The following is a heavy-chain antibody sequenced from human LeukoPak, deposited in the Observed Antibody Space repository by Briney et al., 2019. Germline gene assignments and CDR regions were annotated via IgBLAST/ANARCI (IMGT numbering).Heavy chain of an antibody. CDR2: INSDGSCT. D-gene: IGHD4-11*01. CDR1: GFXFSSYW. V-gene: IGHV3-74*01. CDR3: ARVPGLPNLDY. Sequence: PGGSLRLSCAASGFXFSSYWMHWVRQAPGKGLVWVSRINSDGSCTSYADSVKGRFTISRDNAKNTLYLQMNSLRAEDTAVYYCARVPGLPNLDYWGQGTLVTVSS. J-gene: IGHJ4*02.